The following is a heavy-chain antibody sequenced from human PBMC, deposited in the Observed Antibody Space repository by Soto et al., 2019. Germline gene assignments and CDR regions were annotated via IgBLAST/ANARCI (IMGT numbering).Heavy chain of an antibody. D-gene: IGHD2-2*01. V-gene: IGHV1-18*01. CDR2: ISAYNGNT. CDR3: AKKAVGYCSSTSCSIDY. CDR1: GYTFTSYG. Sequence: ASVKVSCKASGYTFTSYGISWVRQAPGQGLEWMGWISAYNGNTNYAQKLQGRVTMTTDTSTSTAYMELRSLRSDDTAVYYCAKKAVGYCSSTSCSIDYWGQGTLVTVS. J-gene: IGHJ4*01.